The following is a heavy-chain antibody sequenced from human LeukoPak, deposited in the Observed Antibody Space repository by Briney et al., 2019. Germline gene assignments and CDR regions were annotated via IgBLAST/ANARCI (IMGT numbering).Heavy chain of an antibody. J-gene: IGHJ1*01. D-gene: IGHD1-1*01. CDR2: IYSGGST. CDR3: ARGFSSNWDDGEYFQH. CDR1: GFTVSSNY. Sequence: GGSLRLSCAASGFTVSSNYMSWGRQAPGKGLEWVSVIYSGGSTYYADSVKGRFTISRDNSKNTLYLQMNSLRAEDTAVYYCARGFSSNWDDGEYFQHWGQGTLVTVSS. V-gene: IGHV3-53*01.